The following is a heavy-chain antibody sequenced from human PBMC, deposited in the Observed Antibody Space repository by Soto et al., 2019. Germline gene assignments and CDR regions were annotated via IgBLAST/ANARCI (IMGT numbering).Heavy chain of an antibody. Sequence: QVQLVQSGAEVKKPGSSVKVSCKASGGTFSSYSINWVRQAPGQGLEWMGEIIPIFGTANYAQKSQGRVTITADESTSTAYMELSSLRSEDTAVYYCARVGGRHSGGIDYWGQGTLVTVSS. J-gene: IGHJ4*02. CDR2: IIPIFGTA. D-gene: IGHD1-26*01. CDR1: GGTFSSYS. CDR3: ARVGGRHSGGIDY. V-gene: IGHV1-69*01.